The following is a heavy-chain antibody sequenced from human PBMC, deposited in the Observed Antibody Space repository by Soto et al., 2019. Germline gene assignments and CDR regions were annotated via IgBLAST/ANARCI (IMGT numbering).Heavy chain of an antibody. CDR1: GGSISSYY. D-gene: IGHD6-13*01. J-gene: IGHJ4*02. CDR2: IHYSGST. CDR3: ARHRPGSSWYDALDY. Sequence: TSETLSLTCTVSGGSISSYYWSWIRQPPGKGLEWIGYIHYSGSTNYNPSLKSRVTISVDTSKNQFSLKLSSVTAADTAVYYCARHRPGSSWYDALDYWGQGTLVTVSS. V-gene: IGHV4-59*08.